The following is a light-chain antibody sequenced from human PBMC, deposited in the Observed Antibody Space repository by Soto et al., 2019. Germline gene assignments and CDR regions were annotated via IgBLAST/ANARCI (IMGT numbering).Light chain of an antibody. CDR3: QQRSKWRT. Sequence: DIVLTQSPGTLSLSPGERATLSCRASQSVSSNYLAWYQQKPGQAPRLLIYDASKRATGIPARFSGSGFGTDFTLTISSLEPEDFAVYYCQQRSKWRTFGQGTKVDIK. J-gene: IGKJ1*01. CDR1: QSVSSNY. V-gene: IGKV3-11*01. CDR2: DAS.